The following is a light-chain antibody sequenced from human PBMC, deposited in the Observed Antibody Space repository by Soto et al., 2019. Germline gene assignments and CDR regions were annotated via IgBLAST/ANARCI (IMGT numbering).Light chain of an antibody. CDR1: QSVRSSY. CDR2: DAS. Sequence: EIVLTQSPATLSLSPGERATLSCGASQSVRSSYLAWYQQKPGLAPRLIIYDASSRATGIPDRFSGSGSGTDFTLTISRLEPEDFAVYYCQQYGNSPPYTFGQGTKLEIK. V-gene: IGKV3D-20*01. CDR3: QQYGNSPPYT. J-gene: IGKJ2*01.